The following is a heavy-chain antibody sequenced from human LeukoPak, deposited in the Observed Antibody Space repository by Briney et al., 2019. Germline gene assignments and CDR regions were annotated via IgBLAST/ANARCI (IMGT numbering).Heavy chain of an antibody. CDR3: ARDRVTYDYVWGSYRFGYFDY. D-gene: IGHD3-16*02. V-gene: IGHV1-18*01. CDR2: ISAYNGNT. CDR1: GYTFTSYG. J-gene: IGHJ4*02. Sequence: ASVKVSCKASGYTFTSYGISWVRQAPGQGLEWMGWISAYNGNTNYAQKLPGRVTMTTDTSTSTAYMELRSLRSDDTAVYYCARDRVTYDYVWGSYRFGYFDYWGQGTLVTVSS.